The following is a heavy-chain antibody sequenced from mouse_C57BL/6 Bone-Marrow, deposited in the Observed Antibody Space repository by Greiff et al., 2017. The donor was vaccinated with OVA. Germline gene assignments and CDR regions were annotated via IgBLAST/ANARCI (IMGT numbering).Heavy chain of an antibody. CDR1: GFTFSDSY. CDR3: ARRATTVVARDAMDY. D-gene: IGHD1-1*01. CDR2: LSNGGGST. Sequence: EVQLVESGGGLVQPGGSLKLSCAASGFTFSDSYMYWVRQTPEKRLEWVAYLSNGGGSTYYPDTVKGRFTIYRDNAKNTLYLQMSRLKSEDTAMYYCARRATTVVARDAMDYWGQGTSVTVAS. V-gene: IGHV5-12*01. J-gene: IGHJ4*01.